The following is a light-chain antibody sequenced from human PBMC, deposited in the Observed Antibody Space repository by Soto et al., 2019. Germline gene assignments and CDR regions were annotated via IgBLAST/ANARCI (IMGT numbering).Light chain of an antibody. CDR2: GAS. CDR3: QQYGSSPQT. J-gene: IGKJ2*01. Sequence: EIVLTQSPATLSLSPGERATLSCRASQSVSSYLVWYQQKPGQAPRLLIYGASSRATGIPDRFSGSGSGTDFTLTISRLEPEDFAVYYCQQYGSSPQTFGQGTKLEIK. CDR1: QSVSSY. V-gene: IGKV3-20*01.